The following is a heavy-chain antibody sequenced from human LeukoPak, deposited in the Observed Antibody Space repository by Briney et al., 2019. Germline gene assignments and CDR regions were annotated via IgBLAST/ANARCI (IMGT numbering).Heavy chain of an antibody. CDR3: ASGGSMTTSGKYGY. D-gene: IGHD4-17*01. CDR2: IIPILGIA. CDR1: GGTFSSYA. V-gene: IGHV1-69*04. J-gene: IGHJ4*02. Sequence: ASVKVSCKASGGTFSSYAISWVRQAPGQGLEWMGRIIPILGIANYAQKFRGRVTITADKSTSTAYMELSSLRSEDTAVYYCASGGSMTTSGKYGYWGQGTLVTVSS.